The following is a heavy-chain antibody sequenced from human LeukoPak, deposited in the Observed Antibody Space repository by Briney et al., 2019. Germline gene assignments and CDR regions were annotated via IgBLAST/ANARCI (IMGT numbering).Heavy chain of an antibody. CDR3: AKDNYYDSSGYVDY. V-gene: IGHV3-21*04. Sequence: PGGSLRLSCAASGFTFSSYTMNWVRQAPGKGLEWIASINRSSDYIYYAESIKGRFTISRDNAKNSLYLQLNSLRADDTALYYCAKDNYYDSSGYVDYCGRGPLAIVSS. J-gene: IGHJ4*02. D-gene: IGHD3-22*01. CDR1: GFTFSSYT. CDR2: INRSSDYI.